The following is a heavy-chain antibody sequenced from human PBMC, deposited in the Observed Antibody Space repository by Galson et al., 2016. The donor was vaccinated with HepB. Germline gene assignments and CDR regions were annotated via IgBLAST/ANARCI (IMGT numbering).Heavy chain of an antibody. Sequence: SLRLSCAASGFTFSTSWMNWVRQVPGKGLVWVSRISSDGSSTNYADSVKGRFTISRDDAKNTLYLQMNSLRADDTAVYYCTRGRNWFYWYFDLWGRGTPVTVSS. V-gene: IGHV3-74*01. CDR2: ISSDGSST. J-gene: IGHJ2*01. D-gene: IGHD1-1*01. CDR1: GFTFSTSW. CDR3: TRGRNWFYWYFDL.